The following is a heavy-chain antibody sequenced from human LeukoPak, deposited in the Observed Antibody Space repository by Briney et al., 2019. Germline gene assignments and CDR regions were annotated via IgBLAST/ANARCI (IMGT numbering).Heavy chain of an antibody. CDR3: ARDPAPLWFGETHFDY. V-gene: IGHV1-2*02. D-gene: IGHD3-10*01. CDR1: GYTFIGYY. J-gene: IGHJ4*02. CDR2: INPNSGGT. Sequence: ASVKVSCKASGYTFIGYYMHWVRQAPGQGLEWMGWINPNSGGTNYAQKFQGRVTMTRDTSISTAYMELSRLRSDDTAVYYCARDPAPLWFGETHFDYWGQGTLVTVSS.